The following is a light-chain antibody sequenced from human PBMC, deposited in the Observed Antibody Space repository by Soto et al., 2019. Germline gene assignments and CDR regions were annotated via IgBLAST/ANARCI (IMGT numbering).Light chain of an antibody. V-gene: IGKV1-39*01. Sequence: DIQVTQSPSSLSASVGDRVTITCRASQTIRSSLNWYQQKTGKAPKLLIYSASSLQSGVPSRFSGSGSGTDFTLTISGLQFEDFATYYCQQSYSIPFTFGPGTKVDIK. CDR2: SAS. J-gene: IGKJ3*01. CDR3: QQSYSIPFT. CDR1: QTIRSS.